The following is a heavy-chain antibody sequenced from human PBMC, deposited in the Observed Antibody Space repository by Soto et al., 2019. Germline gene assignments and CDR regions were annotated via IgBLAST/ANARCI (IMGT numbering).Heavy chain of an antibody. Sequence: GRSLRLSCAASGFTFNNYAMRWVRQAPGKGLEWVSTVVGSGSSTYYADSVKGRFTVSRDNSKNTLYLQMNSLRAEDTAVYYCAKAGGDSSSSRQYWFYYWGQGTLVTVSS. CDR2: VVGSGSST. CDR1: GFTFNNYA. V-gene: IGHV3-23*01. J-gene: IGHJ4*02. D-gene: IGHD6-6*01. CDR3: AKAGGDSSSSRQYWFYY.